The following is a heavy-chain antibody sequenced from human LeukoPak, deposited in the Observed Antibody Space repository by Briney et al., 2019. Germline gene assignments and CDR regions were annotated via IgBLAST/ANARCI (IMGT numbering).Heavy chain of an antibody. V-gene: IGHV3-53*01. CDR1: GFTVSSNY. J-gene: IGHJ3*02. Sequence: GGSLRLSCAASGFTVSSNYMSWVRQAPGKGLEWVLIIYSGGSTFYADSVKGRFTISRDNSKNTLYLQMNSLRAEDAAVYYCARGGSYLSAFDIWGQGTMVTVSS. D-gene: IGHD1-26*01. CDR2: IYSGGST. CDR3: ARGGSYLSAFDI.